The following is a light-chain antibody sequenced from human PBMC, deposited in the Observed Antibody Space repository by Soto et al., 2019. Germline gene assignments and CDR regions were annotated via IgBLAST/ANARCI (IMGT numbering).Light chain of an antibody. V-gene: IGLV1-40*01. CDR1: SSNIGAGYA. J-gene: IGLJ1*01. CDR2: TNT. Sequence: QSALTQPASVSGSPGQSITISCTGSSSNIGAGYAVHWYQQLPGRAPKLLIYTNTNRPSGVPDRFSGSKSGSSASLAITGLQTEDEADYYCSSYTSSSTLVFGTGTKLTVL. CDR3: SSYTSSSTLV.